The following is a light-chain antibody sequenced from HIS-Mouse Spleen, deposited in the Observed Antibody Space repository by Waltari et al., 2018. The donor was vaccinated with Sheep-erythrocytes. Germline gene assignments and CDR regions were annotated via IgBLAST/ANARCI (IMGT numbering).Light chain of an antibody. CDR1: SSDVGGYNY. CDR2: DVS. V-gene: IGLV2-11*01. J-gene: IGLJ1*01. CDR3: CSYAGSYTYV. Sequence: QSALTQPRSVSGSPGQSVTISCTGTSSDVGGYNYVSWYQQHPGKAPKLKIYDVSKRPSGVPDRFAGSKSGNTASLTISGLQAEDEADYYCCSYAGSYTYVFGTGTKVTVL.